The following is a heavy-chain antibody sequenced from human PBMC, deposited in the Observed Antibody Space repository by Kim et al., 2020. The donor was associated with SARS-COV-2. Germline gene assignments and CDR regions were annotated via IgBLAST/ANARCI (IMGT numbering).Heavy chain of an antibody. CDR1: GYTLTELS. Sequence: ASVKVSCKVSGYTLTELSMHWVRQAPGKGLEWMGGFDPEDGETIYAQKFQGRVTMTEDTSTDTAYMELSSLRSEDTAVYYCATGIAASGYYYYYGMDVWAKGPRSPSP. CDR3: ATGIAASGYYYYYGMDV. V-gene: IGHV1-24*01. D-gene: IGHD6-13*01. CDR2: FDPEDGET. J-gene: IGHJ6*02.